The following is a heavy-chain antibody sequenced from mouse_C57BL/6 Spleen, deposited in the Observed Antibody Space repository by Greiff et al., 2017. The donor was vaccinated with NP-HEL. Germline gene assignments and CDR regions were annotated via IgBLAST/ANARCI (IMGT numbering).Heavy chain of an antibody. CDR3: ARVYGSSFYYAMDY. J-gene: IGHJ4*01. CDR1: GFSLTSYG. Sequence: QVQLQQSGPGLVQPSQSLSIPCTVSGFSLTSYGVHWVRQSPGKGLEWLGVIWSGGSTDYNAAFISRLSISKDNSKSQVFFKMNSLQADDTAIYYCARVYGSSFYYAMDYWGQGTSVTVSS. CDR2: IWSGGST. D-gene: IGHD1-1*01. V-gene: IGHV2-2*01.